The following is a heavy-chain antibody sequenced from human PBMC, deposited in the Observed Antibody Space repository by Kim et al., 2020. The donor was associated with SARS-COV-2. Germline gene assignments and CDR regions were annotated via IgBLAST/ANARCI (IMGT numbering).Heavy chain of an antibody. V-gene: IGHV3-23*01. Sequence: GGSLRLSCAASGFTFSSYAMSWVRQAPGKGLEWVSAISGSGGSTYYADSVKGRFTISRDNSKNTLYLQMNSLRAEETAVYYCAKDYYDSSGYKAYYYYGMDVWVRETTVTVSS. D-gene: IGHD3-22*01. CDR1: GFTFSSYA. CDR2: ISGSGGST. J-gene: IGHJ6*02. CDR3: AKDYYDSSGYKAYYYYGMDV.